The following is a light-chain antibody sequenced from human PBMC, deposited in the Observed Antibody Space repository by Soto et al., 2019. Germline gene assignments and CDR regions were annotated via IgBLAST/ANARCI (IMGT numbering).Light chain of an antibody. CDR1: EHINNY. Sequence: ESQMSPSPPSRVASVGDRVTITCQASEHINNYLNWYQQKPGKAPKLLIFDASTLESGVPSRFSGSGSGTEFTLTISSLQPEDFATYFCLQHNSYPITFGQGARLEIK. CDR2: DAS. V-gene: IGKV1-17*01. J-gene: IGKJ5*01. CDR3: LQHNSYPIT.